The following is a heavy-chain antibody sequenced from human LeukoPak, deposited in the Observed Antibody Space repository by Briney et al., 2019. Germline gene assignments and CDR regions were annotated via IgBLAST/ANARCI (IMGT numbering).Heavy chain of an antibody. Sequence: GGSLRLSCAASGFTFSSYGMHWVRQAPGKGLEWVAVISYDGSNKYYADSVKGRFTISRDNSKNTLYLQMNSLRAEDTAVYYCAKDLGYSGYEEIDYWGQGTLVTVSS. V-gene: IGHV3-30*18. CDR2: ISYDGSNK. CDR1: GFTFSSYG. CDR3: AKDLGYSGYEEIDY. D-gene: IGHD5-12*01. J-gene: IGHJ4*02.